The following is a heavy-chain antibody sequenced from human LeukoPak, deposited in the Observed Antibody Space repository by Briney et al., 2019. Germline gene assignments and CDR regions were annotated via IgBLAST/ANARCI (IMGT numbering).Heavy chain of an antibody. Sequence: SETLSLTCAVSGGSFSGYYWSWIRQPPGKGLEWIGEINHSGSTNYNPSLKSRLTISVDTSKNQFSLKLSSVTAADTAVYYCASSDSSGYNVDYWGQGTLVTVSS. CDR1: GGSFSGYY. J-gene: IGHJ4*02. D-gene: IGHD3-22*01. CDR3: ASSDSSGYNVDY. V-gene: IGHV4-34*01. CDR2: INHSGST.